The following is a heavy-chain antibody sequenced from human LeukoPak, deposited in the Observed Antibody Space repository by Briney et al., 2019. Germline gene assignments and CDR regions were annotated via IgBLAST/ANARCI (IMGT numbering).Heavy chain of an antibody. J-gene: IGHJ6*02. V-gene: IGHV3-30*04. CDR2: ISYDGSNK. CDR3: ARPSRSLDYYYYGMDV. Sequence: GGSLRLSCAASGFPFNSQTMSWVRQAPGKGLEWVAVISYDGSNKYYADSVKGRFTISRDNSKNTLYLQMKRLRAEDTAVYYCARPSRSLDYYYYGMDVWGQGTTVTVSS. CDR1: GFPFNSQT.